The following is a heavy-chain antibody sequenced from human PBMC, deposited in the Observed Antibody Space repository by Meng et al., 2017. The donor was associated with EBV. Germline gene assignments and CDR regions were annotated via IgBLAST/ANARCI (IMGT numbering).Heavy chain of an antibody. Sequence: QVQLVQAGAEVEKPGASVKVSCKASGYTFTSYAMHWVRQAPGQRLEWMGWINAGNGNTKYSQKFQGRVTITRDTSASTAYMELSSLRSEDTAVYYCARSGATIFGVVIPTYYFDYWGQGTLVTVSS. V-gene: IGHV1-3*01. D-gene: IGHD3-3*01. J-gene: IGHJ4*02. CDR1: GYTFTSYA. CDR3: ARSGATIFGVVIPTYYFDY. CDR2: INAGNGNT.